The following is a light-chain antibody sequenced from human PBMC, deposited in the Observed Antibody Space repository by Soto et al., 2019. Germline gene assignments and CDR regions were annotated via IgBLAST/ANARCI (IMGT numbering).Light chain of an antibody. CDR3: QQTYSAPYS. J-gene: IGKJ2*01. V-gene: IGKV1-39*01. Sequence: DIQMTQSPSSLSASVGDRVTITCRASQSISNNLNWYQQKPGKAPKLLIYAASSLENGVPSSFSGSGSETDFTLTISSLQPEDFATYYYQQTYSAPYSFGQGTKLEIK. CDR2: AAS. CDR1: QSISNN.